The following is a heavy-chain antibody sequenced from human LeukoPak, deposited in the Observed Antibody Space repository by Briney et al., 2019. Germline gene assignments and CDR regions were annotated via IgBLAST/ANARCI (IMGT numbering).Heavy chain of an antibody. CDR3: AELGITMIGGV. V-gene: IGHV3-48*03. CDR2: INSSSGSTI. D-gene: IGHD3-10*02. J-gene: IGHJ6*04. CDR1: GFTFRSYA. Sequence: GGSLRLSCVASGFTFRSYAMSWVRQAPGKGLEWVSTINSSSGSTIYYADSVKGRFTISRDNAKNSLYLQMNSLRAEDTAVYYCAELGITMIGGVWGKGTTVTISS.